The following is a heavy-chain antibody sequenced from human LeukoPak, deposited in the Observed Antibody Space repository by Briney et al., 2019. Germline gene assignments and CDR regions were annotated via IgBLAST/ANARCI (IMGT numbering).Heavy chain of an antibody. Sequence: PGGPLRLSCAASGFTVSSNYMSWVRQAPGKGLEWVSIIYSGGSTYYADSVKGRFTISRDNSKNTLYLQMNSLRAEDTAVYYCARDLPSYYWGQGTLVTVSS. CDR3: ARDLPSYY. V-gene: IGHV3-53*01. CDR2: IYSGGST. J-gene: IGHJ4*02. CDR1: GFTVSSNY.